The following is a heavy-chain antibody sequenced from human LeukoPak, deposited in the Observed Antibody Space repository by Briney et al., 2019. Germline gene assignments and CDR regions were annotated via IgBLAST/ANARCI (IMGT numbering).Heavy chain of an antibody. CDR2: IYYSGST. Sequence: SETLSLTCTVSGGSISSYYWSWIRQPPGKGLEWIGYIYYSGSTNYNPSLKSRVTISVDTSKNQFSLKLSSVTAADTAVYYCARETIVATPIFDYWGQGTLVTVSS. CDR3: ARETIVATPIFDY. V-gene: IGHV4-59*12. D-gene: IGHD5-12*01. CDR1: GGSISSYY. J-gene: IGHJ4*02.